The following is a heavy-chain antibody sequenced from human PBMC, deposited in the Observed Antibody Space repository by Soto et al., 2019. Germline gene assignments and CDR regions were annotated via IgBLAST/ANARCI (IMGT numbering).Heavy chain of an antibody. CDR3: VKEVGYSYGPGDS. D-gene: IGHD5-18*01. Sequence: WGSLRLSCSASGFTFSSYAMHWVRQAPGQGLEYVSAISRNGSSTYYADSVKGRLTISRDNSKNTLYLQMSSLTAEDTAVYYCVKEVGYSYGPGDSWGQGTLVTVAS. J-gene: IGHJ4*02. CDR1: GFTFSSYA. V-gene: IGHV3-64D*06. CDR2: ISRNGSST.